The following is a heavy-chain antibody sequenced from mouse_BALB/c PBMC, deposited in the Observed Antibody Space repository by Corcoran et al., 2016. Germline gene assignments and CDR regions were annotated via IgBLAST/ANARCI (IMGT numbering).Heavy chain of an antibody. V-gene: IGHV1S136*01. CDR2: INPYNDGT. CDR1: GYTFTSYV. CDR3: ARLYPGIAMDY. J-gene: IGHJ4*01. Sequence: EVQLQQSGPELVKPGASVKMSCKASGYTFTSYVMHWVKQKPGQGLEWIGYINPYNDGTKYNEKFKGKATLTSDKSSSTAYMELSSLTSEDSAVEYCARLYPGIAMDYWGQGTSVTVSS.